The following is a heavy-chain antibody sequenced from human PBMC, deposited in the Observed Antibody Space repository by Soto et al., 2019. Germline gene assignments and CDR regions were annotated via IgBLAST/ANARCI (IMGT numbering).Heavy chain of an antibody. CDR1: GFIFRNYA. CDR2: ISGSAGSR. Sequence: EVQLLESGGGLVQPGGSLRLSCAAFGFIFRNYAMSWVRQAPGQGLEWVSAISGSAGSRYYADSVKCRFTISRDNSKNTLYPQMNSLRAEDTSVYYCAKDGFTPGQPDYWGQGTLVTVSS. D-gene: IGHD2-8*02. CDR3: AKDGFTPGQPDY. J-gene: IGHJ4*02. V-gene: IGHV3-23*01.